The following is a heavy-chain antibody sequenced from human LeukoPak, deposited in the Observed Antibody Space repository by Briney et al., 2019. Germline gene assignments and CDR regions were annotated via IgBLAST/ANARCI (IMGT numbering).Heavy chain of an antibody. CDR2: ISGSGGST. Sequence: GGSLRLSCAASGFTFSSYGMSWVRQAPGKGLEWVSAISGSGGSTYYADSVKGRFTISRDNSKNTLYLQMNSLRAEDTAVYYCASITIFGVVNTFDYWGQGTLVTVSS. D-gene: IGHD3-3*01. V-gene: IGHV3-23*01. CDR3: ASITIFGVVNTFDY. CDR1: GFTFSSYG. J-gene: IGHJ4*02.